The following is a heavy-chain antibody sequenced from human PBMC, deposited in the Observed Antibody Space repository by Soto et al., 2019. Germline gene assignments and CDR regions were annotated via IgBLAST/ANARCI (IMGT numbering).Heavy chain of an antibody. CDR1: GFTFSSYG. V-gene: IGHV3-30*18. J-gene: IGHJ4*02. Sequence: LRLSCAASGFTFSSYGMHWVRQAPGKGLEWVAVISYDGSNKYYADSVKGRFTISRDNSKNTLYLQMNSLRAEDTAVYYCAKTIRWGSSGWYKVNYFDYWGQGTLVTVSS. CDR2: ISYDGSNK. CDR3: AKTIRWGSSGWYKVNYFDY. D-gene: IGHD6-19*01.